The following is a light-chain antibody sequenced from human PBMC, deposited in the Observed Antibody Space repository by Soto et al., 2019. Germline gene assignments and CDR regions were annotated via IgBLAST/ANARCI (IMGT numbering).Light chain of an antibody. J-gene: IGLJ1*01. V-gene: IGLV2-14*01. CDR3: TSYTTSSSYV. Sequence: QSALTQPASVSGSPGQSITISCTGTSSDVGRYNYVSWYQQFPGKAPKVVIYEVSNRPSGVSNRFSGSKSGNTASLTISGLQAEDEADYYCTSYTTSSSYVFGTGTKVTVL. CDR2: EVS. CDR1: SSDVGRYNY.